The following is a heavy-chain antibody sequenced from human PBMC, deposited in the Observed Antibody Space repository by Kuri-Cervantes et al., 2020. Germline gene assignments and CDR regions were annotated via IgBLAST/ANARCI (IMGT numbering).Heavy chain of an antibody. D-gene: IGHD3-10*01. V-gene: IGHV4-39*07. J-gene: IGHJ4*02. CDR3: ASSSSRGPRQLWFGY. CDR1: GGSISSSSYY. Sequence: SETLSLTCTVSGGSISSSSYYWGWIRQPPGKGLEWIGSIYYSGSTYYNPSLKSRVTISVDTSKNQFSLKLSSVTAADTAVYYCASSSSRGPRQLWFGYRGQGTLVTVSS. CDR2: IYYSGST.